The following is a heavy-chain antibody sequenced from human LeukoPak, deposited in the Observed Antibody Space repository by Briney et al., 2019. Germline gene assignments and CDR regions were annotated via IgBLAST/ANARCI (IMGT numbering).Heavy chain of an antibody. CDR3: AKEDNPRGLILEQRTPFDY. Sequence: GGSLRLSCAASGFTFSSYAMSWVRQAPGKGPEWVSAISGSGGSTYYADSVKGRFTISRDNSKNTLYLQMNSLRAEDTAVYYCAKEDNPRGLILEQRTPFDYWGQGTLVTVSS. V-gene: IGHV3-23*01. D-gene: IGHD1/OR15-1a*01. CDR2: ISGSGGST. CDR1: GFTFSSYA. J-gene: IGHJ4*02.